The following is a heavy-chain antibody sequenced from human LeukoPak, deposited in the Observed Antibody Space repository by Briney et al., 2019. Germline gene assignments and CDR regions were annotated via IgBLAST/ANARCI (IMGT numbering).Heavy chain of an antibody. D-gene: IGHD3-10*01. V-gene: IGHV1-69*13. Sequence: VASVKVSCKASGGTFSSYAIGWVRQAPGQGLEWMGGIIPIFGTANYAQKFQGRVTITADESTSTAYMELSSLRSEDTAVYYCARAGAGSGSYYNVFFDYWGQGTLVTVSS. CDR2: IIPIFGTA. CDR1: GGTFSSYA. CDR3: ARAGAGSGSYYNVFFDY. J-gene: IGHJ4*02.